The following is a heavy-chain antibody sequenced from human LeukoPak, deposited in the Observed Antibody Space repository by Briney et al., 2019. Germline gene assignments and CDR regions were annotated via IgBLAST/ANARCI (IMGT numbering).Heavy chain of an antibody. D-gene: IGHD6-13*01. CDR2: MNPKSGNT. CDR1: GYTFTSYD. CDR3: ARDLEYSSSWFSYYYYYMDV. V-gene: IGHV1-8*01. J-gene: IGHJ6*03. Sequence: GASVKVSCKASGYTFTSYDINWVRQATGQGLEWMGWMNPKSGNTGYAPKFQGRVTMTRSTSMSTAYMELSSLRSEDTAVYYCARDLEYSSSWFSYYYYYMDVWGKGTTVTVSS.